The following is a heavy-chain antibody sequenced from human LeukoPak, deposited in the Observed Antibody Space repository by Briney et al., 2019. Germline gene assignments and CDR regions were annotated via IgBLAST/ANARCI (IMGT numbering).Heavy chain of an antibody. Sequence: GGSLRLSCAASGFTFSSYSMNWVRQAPGKGLEWVSSISSSSSYIYYADSVKGRFTISRDNSKNTLYLQMNSLRAEDTAVYYCAKGWGALAGTFFFDYWGQGTLVTVSS. J-gene: IGHJ4*02. V-gene: IGHV3-21*04. CDR1: GFTFSSYS. CDR3: AKGWGALAGTFFFDY. CDR2: ISSSSSYI. D-gene: IGHD6-19*01.